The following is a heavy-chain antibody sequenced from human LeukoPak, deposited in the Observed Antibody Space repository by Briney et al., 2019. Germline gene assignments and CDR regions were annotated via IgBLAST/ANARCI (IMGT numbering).Heavy chain of an antibody. V-gene: IGHV3-48*01. CDR3: ARDSGVVITSDAFDI. D-gene: IGHD3-3*01. CDR1: GFTFSSYS. CDR2: ISSSSSTI. J-gene: IGHJ3*02. Sequence: GGSLRLSCAASGFTFSSYSMNWVRQAPGKGLEWVSYISSSSSTIYYADSVKGRFTISRDNAKNSLHLQMNSLRAEDTAVYYCARDSGVVITSDAFDIWGQGTMVTVSS.